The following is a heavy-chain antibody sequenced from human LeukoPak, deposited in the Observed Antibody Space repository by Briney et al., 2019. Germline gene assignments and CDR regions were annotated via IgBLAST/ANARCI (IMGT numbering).Heavy chain of an antibody. V-gene: IGHV4-61*01. D-gene: IGHD7-27*01. Sequence: PSETLSLTCTVSGGSVSSGSYYWSWIRQPPGKGLEWIGYIYYSGSTNYNPSLKSRVTISVDTSKNQFSLKLSSVAAADTAVYYCAREELTGFDFDYWGQGTLVTVSS. CDR1: GGSVSSGSYY. J-gene: IGHJ4*02. CDR2: IYYSGST. CDR3: AREELTGFDFDY.